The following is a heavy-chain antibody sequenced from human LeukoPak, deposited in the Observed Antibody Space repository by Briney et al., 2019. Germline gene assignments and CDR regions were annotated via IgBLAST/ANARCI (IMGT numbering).Heavy chain of an antibody. Sequence: ASVKVSCKASGYTFTGYYMHWVRQAPGQGLEWMGWINPNSGGTNYAQKFQGRVTMTRDTSISTAYMELSRLRSDDTAVYYCARGLSGTIPRIGARYRFDPRGQGTLVTVSS. D-gene: IGHD6-6*01. J-gene: IGHJ5*02. V-gene: IGHV1-2*02. CDR2: INPNSGGT. CDR3: ARGLSGTIPRIGARYRFDP. CDR1: GYTFTGYY.